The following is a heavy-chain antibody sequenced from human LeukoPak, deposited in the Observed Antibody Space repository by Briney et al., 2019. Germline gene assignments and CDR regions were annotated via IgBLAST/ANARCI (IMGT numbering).Heavy chain of an antibody. D-gene: IGHD1-26*01. Sequence: PGRSLRLSCAASGFTFDDYAMHWVRQAPGKGLEWVSGISWNSGSIGYADSVKGRFTISRDNAKNSLYLQMNSLGPEDTAVYYCARDPYSGNYGNYYYYYMDVWGKGTTVTISS. V-gene: IGHV3-9*01. CDR2: ISWNSGSI. CDR1: GFTFDDYA. J-gene: IGHJ6*03. CDR3: ARDPYSGNYGNYYYYYMDV.